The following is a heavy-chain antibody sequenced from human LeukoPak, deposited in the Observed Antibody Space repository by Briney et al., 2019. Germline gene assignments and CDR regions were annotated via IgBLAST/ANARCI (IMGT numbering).Heavy chain of an antibody. J-gene: IGHJ3*02. CDR2: IYYSGST. D-gene: IGHD1-26*01. Sequence: SETLSLTCTVSGGSISSSYYYWGWIRQPPGKGLEWVGYIYYSGSTNYNPSLKSRVTISVDTSKNQFSLKLSSVTAADTAVYYCARESPNSGSYYDDAFDIWGQGTMVTVSS. CDR1: GGSISSSYYY. V-gene: IGHV4-61*01. CDR3: ARESPNSGSYYDDAFDI.